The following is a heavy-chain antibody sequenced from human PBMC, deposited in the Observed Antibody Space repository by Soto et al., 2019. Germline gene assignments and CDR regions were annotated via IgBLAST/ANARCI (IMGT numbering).Heavy chain of an antibody. J-gene: IGHJ5*02. Sequence: PSETLSLTCTVSGGSISSSSYYWGWIRQPPGKGLEWIGYIYYSGSTNYNPSLKSRVTISVDTSKNQFSLKLSSVTAADTAVYYCASGQMGERTYYDYVWGSYRCGHWFYPWGQGTLVTVSS. D-gene: IGHD3-16*02. V-gene: IGHV4-61*05. CDR3: ASGQMGERTYYDYVWGSYRCGHWFYP. CDR2: IYYSGST. CDR1: GGSISSSSYY.